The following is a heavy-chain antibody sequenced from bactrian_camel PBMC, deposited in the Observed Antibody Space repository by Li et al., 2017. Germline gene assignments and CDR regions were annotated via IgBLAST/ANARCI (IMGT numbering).Heavy chain of an antibody. D-gene: IGHD2*01. J-gene: IGHJ4*01. CDR2: IAPATGTT. CDR3: AAGDLLCKGVHELAH. V-gene: IGHV3-3*01. Sequence: HVQLVESGGGSVNAGGSLTLSCAASGSGYISGTACMGWFRQVPGKEREGVAAIAPATGTTFYSDSVKGRFTISQDNTDNTVYLQMNSLKPEDTAMYYCAAGDLLCKGVHELAHWGQGTQVTVS. CDR1: GSGYISGTAC.